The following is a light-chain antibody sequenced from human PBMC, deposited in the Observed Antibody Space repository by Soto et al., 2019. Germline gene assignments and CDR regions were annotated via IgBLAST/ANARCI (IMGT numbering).Light chain of an antibody. CDR1: QGISSY. CDR2: AAS. V-gene: IGKV1-9*01. J-gene: IGKJ4*01. Sequence: IQFTHSPSSLSASLGYIFTITFRASQGISSYLAWYQQKPGKAPKLLIYAASTLQSGVPSRFSGSGSGTDFTPTISSLQPEDFATYYCQQGNSCTLTFGGGTKVE. CDR3: QQGNSCTLT.